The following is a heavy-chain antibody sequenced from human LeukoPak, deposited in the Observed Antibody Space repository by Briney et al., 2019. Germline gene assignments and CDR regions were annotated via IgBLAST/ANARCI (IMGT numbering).Heavy chain of an antibody. CDR3: ARDLVQAAAGTHYFDY. CDR2: ISSSSSYI. Sequence: PGGSLRLSCAASGFTFSSYSMNWVRQAPGKGLEWVSSISSSSSYIYYADSVKGRFTISRDNAKNSLYLQMNSLRAEDTAVYYCARDLVQAAAGTHYFDYWGQGTLVTVSS. D-gene: IGHD6-13*01. V-gene: IGHV3-21*01. CDR1: GFTFSSYS. J-gene: IGHJ4*02.